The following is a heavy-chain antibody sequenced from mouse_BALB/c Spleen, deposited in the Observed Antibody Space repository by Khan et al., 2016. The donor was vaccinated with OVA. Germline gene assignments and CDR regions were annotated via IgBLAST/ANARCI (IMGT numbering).Heavy chain of an antibody. J-gene: IGHJ2*01. Sequence: VQLQESGPGLVKPSQSLSLTCTVTGYSITSGYGWNWNRKFPGNKLEWVGNISYSGGTNYNPSLKSRISITPDTSKNQFFLQLNTVTTEDTATYSCASTARIEFWGQGTTLTVSS. D-gene: IGHD3-3*01. V-gene: IGHV3-2*02. CDR1: GYSITSGYG. CDR3: ASTARIEF. CDR2: ISYSGGT.